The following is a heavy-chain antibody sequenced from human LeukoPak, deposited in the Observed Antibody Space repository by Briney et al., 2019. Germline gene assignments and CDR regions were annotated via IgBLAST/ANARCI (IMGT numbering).Heavy chain of an antibody. D-gene: IGHD6-6*01. V-gene: IGHV3-7*01. J-gene: IGHJ4*02. CDR1: GFTFTTSW. CDR3: AWYSRSSEAY. CDR2: IKQDGSEK. Sequence: GGSLRLSCAASGFTFTTSWMSWVRLAPGRGLEWVANIKQDGSEKNYVDSVKGRFTISRDNAKDLLYLQMNSLRVEDTAMYYCAWYSRSSEAYWGQGTLVTVSS.